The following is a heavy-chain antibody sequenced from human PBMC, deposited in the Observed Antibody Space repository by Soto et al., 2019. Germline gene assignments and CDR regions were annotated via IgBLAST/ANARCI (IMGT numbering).Heavy chain of an antibody. CDR1: GYTFTSYG. CDR2: ISAYNGNT. D-gene: IGHD5-12*01. V-gene: IGHV1-18*04. CDR3: ASNPKSGYSGYEFRGMDV. Sequence: GASVKVSCKASGYTFTSYGISWVRQAPGQGLEWMGWISAYNGNTNYAQKLQGRVTMTTDTSTSTAYMELRSLRSDDTAVYYCASNPKSGYSGYEFRGMDVWGQGTTVTVSS. J-gene: IGHJ6*02.